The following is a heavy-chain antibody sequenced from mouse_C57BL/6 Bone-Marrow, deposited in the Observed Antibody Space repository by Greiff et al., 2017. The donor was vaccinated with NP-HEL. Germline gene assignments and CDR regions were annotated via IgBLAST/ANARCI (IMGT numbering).Heavy chain of an antibody. D-gene: IGHD3-3*01. CDR3: ARWGWYYAMDY. CDR2: IYPGDGDT. CDR1: GYAFSSSW. V-gene: IGHV1-82*01. Sequence: VQLQESGPELVKPGASVKISCKASGYAFSSSWMNWVKQRPGKGLEWIGRIYPGDGDTNYNGKFRGKATLTADKSSSTAYMQLSSLTSEDSAVYFCARWGWYYAMDYWGQGTSVTVSS. J-gene: IGHJ4*01.